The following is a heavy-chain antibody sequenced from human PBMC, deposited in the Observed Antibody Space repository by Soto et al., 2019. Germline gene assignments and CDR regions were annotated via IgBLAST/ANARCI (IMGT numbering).Heavy chain of an antibody. V-gene: IGHV1-18*01. Sequence: ASVKVSCKASGYTFNTYSISWVRQAPGQGLEWMGWISGYNGDTHYAQKFQGRVTMTTDTSTSTAYMALRSLRSDDTAMYYCARENVLSYVDTAMVDYFDYWGQ. J-gene: IGHJ4*01. CDR3: ARENVLSYVDTAMVDYFDY. D-gene: IGHD5-18*01. CDR1: GYTFNTYS. CDR2: ISGYNGDT.